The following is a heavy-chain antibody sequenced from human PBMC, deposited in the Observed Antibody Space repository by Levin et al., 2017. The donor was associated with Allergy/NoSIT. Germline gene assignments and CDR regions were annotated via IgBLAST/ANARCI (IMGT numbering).Heavy chain of an antibody. CDR1: GDSVSSNTAA. CDR2: TYFRSKWIN. CDR3: TRDPGRGYGMDV. V-gene: IGHV6-1*01. J-gene: IGHJ6*01. Sequence: SQTLSLTCAISGDSVSSNTAAWNWIRQSPSRGLEWLGRTYFRSKWINEYAESVKSRISVNPDTSKNQFSLHLNSVTPDDTALYYCTRDPGRGYGMDVWGQGTTVTVSS.